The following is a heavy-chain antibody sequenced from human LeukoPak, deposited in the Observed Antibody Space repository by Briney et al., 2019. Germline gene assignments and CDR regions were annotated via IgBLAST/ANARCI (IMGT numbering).Heavy chain of an antibody. V-gene: IGHV3-30*18. J-gene: IGHJ4*02. CDR2: ISYDGSNK. CDR1: GFTFSSYG. D-gene: IGHD3-22*01. CDR3: AKDSSGYYYVLDY. Sequence: GGSLRLSCAASGFTFSSYGMHWVRQAPGKGLEWVAVISYDGSNKYYADSVKGRFTISRDNSKNTLYLQMNSLRAEDTAVYYCAKDSSGYYYVLDYRGQGTLVTVSS.